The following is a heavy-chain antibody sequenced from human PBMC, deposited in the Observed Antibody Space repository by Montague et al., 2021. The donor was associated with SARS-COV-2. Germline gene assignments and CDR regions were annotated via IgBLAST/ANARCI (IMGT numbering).Heavy chain of an antibody. V-gene: IGHV4-59*01. Sequence: SETLSFTCSVSGGSTSDYYWNWIRQPPGKGLEWIGYIYYNTGNTXXNPXLQSRVTISLDTSKNQLSLNLRSVTAADTALYFCARGTGYDYYFDCWGLGTLVTVSS. J-gene: IGHJ4*02. D-gene: IGHD5-12*01. CDR2: IYYNTGNT. CDR1: GGSTSDYY. CDR3: ARGTGYDYYFDC.